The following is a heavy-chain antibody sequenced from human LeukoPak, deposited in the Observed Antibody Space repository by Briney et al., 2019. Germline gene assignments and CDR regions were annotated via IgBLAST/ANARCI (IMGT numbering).Heavy chain of an antibody. Sequence: PGGSLRLSCAASGFTFNNYALTWVRQTPGKGLECVSAISGDGVSPYYADSVRGRFTISRDNSKNTLYLQMNSLRAEDTAVYYCARTYYYQYMDVWGKGTRVTVSS. CDR3: ARTYYYQYMDV. V-gene: IGHV3-23*01. J-gene: IGHJ6*03. CDR1: GFTFNNYA. CDR2: ISGDGVSP. D-gene: IGHD1-7*01.